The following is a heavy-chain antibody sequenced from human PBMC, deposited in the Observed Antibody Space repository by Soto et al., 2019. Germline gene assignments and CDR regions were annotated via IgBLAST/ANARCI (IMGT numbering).Heavy chain of an antibody. V-gene: IGHV1-18*01. CDR3: ARDEALYDYILGRHYGSPNVMDV. J-gene: IGHJ6*02. CDR2: ISGYNANT. D-gene: IGHD3-16*01. Sequence: ASVKVSCKASGYTFTSYGFTWVRQAPGQGLEWMGWISGYNANTNYAQKLQGRVTMTTNTSTSTAYMELRSLRSDDTAVYYCARDEALYDYILGRHYGSPNVMDVWGQGTTVTVSS. CDR1: GYTFTSYG.